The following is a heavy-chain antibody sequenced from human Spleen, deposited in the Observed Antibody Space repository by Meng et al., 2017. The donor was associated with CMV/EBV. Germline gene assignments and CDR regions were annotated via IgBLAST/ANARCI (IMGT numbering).Heavy chain of an antibody. Sequence: QITLKESGPTLVKPTQTLTLTCTFSGLSLSPSGVGVGWIRQPPGKALEWLALIYWDDDKRYSPSLKSRLTITKDTSKNQVVLTMTNMDPVDTATYYCAHSGSGWYDSLGAMLGDYFDYWGQGTLVTVSS. J-gene: IGHJ4*02. D-gene: IGHD6-19*01. CDR2: IYWDDDK. V-gene: IGHV2-5*02. CDR3: AHSGSGWYDSLGAMLGDYFDY. CDR1: GLSLSPSGVG.